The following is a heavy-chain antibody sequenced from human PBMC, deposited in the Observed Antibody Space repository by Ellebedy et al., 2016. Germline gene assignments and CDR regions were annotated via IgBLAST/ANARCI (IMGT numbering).Heavy chain of an antibody. CDR2: ISDDGNDK. V-gene: IGHV3-30*18. J-gene: IGHJ6*02. Sequence: GGSLRLXXAASGFTFSRYAIHWVRQAPGKGLEWVSLISDDGNDKFYTDSVRGRFIISRDNSKIRVFLQMNSLRLEDSAVYYCAKVRSPDFYKNHGMDVWGQGTTVTVSS. CDR1: GFTFSRYA. D-gene: IGHD2/OR15-2a*01. CDR3: AKVRSPDFYKNHGMDV.